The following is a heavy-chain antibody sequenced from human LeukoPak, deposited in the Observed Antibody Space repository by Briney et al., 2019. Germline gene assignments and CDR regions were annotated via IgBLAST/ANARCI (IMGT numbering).Heavy chain of an antibody. V-gene: IGHV4-34*01. CDR3: ARGWIDDYYDSSGYYYTDAFDI. Sequence: SETLSLTCAVYGGSFSGYYWSWIRQPPGKGLEWIGEINHSGSTNYNPSLKSLITMSVDTSKNQFSLKLTSVTAADTAVYYCARGWIDDYYDSSGYYYTDAFDIWGQGTMVTVSS. CDR2: INHSGST. J-gene: IGHJ3*02. CDR1: GGSFSGYY. D-gene: IGHD3-22*01.